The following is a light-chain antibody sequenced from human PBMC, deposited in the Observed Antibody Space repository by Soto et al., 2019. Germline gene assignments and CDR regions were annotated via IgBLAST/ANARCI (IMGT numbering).Light chain of an antibody. J-gene: IGKJ5*01. V-gene: IGKV1-13*02. CDR3: QQLKSYPFT. Sequence: AIQLTQSPSSLSASVGDRVSITCRASQGISSALAWYQHKPGKAPKILIYDASSLQSGVPSRFSGSESATECTLTISSLQPEDFATYDCQQLKSYPFTFGQGTRLEIK. CDR2: DAS. CDR1: QGISSA.